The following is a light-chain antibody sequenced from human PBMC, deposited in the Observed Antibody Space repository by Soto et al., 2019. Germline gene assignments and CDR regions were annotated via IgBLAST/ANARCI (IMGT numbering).Light chain of an antibody. CDR3: QEANSFLVT. V-gene: IGKV1-12*01. CDR1: QGTDRW. J-gene: IGKJ1*01. Sequence: DIQMTQSPSSVSASVGDRVTITCRASQGTDRWLAWYQQKPGKGPKLLIYAASSLQRGVPAMFSGRGSGTDFTLTISSLQPEDFATYYCQEANSFLVTFGQGTKVEIK. CDR2: AAS.